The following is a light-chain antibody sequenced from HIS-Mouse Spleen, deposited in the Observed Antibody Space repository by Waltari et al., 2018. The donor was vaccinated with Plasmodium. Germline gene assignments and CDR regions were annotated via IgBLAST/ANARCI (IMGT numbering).Light chain of an antibody. V-gene: IGLV2-23*03. J-gene: IGLJ2*01. CDR1: SSDVGSYNL. CDR3: CSYAGSSTFVV. CDR2: EGS. Sequence: QSALTQPASVSGSPGQSITISCTGTSSDVGSYNLVSWYQQHPGKAPKLRIYEGSKRPSGVSKRVSGAKSGNTASLTISGLQAEDEADYYCCSYAGSSTFVVFGGGTKLTVL.